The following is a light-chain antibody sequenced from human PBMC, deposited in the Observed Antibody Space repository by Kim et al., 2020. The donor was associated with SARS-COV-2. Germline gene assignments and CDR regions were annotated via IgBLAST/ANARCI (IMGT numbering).Light chain of an antibody. CDR2: DDS. Sequence: APGKTARITCGGNNIGSKSVHWYQQKPGQAPVLVLYDDSDRPSGIPERFSGSNSGNTATLAISGVEAGDEADYYCQVWDNRSDHVVFGGGTKVTVL. CDR3: QVWDNRSDHVV. J-gene: IGLJ2*01. CDR1: NIGSKS. V-gene: IGLV3-21*03.